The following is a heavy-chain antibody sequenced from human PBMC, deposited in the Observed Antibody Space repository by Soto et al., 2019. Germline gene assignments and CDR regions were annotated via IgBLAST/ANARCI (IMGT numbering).Heavy chain of an antibody. CDR3: AASGIAVAGSWFDP. Sequence: SETLSLTCTVSGGSISSYYWSWIRQPPGKGLEWIGYIYYSGSTNYNPSLKSRVTISVDTSKNQFSLKLSSVTAADTAVYYCAASGIAVAGSWFDPWGQGTLVTVS. CDR1: GGSISSYY. CDR2: IYYSGST. D-gene: IGHD6-19*01. V-gene: IGHV4-59*01. J-gene: IGHJ5*02.